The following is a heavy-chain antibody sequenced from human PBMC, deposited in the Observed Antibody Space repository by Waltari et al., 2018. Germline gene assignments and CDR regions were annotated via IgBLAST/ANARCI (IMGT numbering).Heavy chain of an antibody. V-gene: IGHV1-69*12. J-gene: IGHJ6*03. D-gene: IGHD1-26*01. Sequence: QVQLVQSGAEVKKPGSSVKVSCKASGGTFSSYAISWVRQAPGQGLEWMGGIIPIFGPANYAQKFQGRVTITADESTSTAYMELSSLRSEDTAVYYCAGGDYSGTYYSYYYYMDVWGKGTKVTISS. CDR1: GGTFSSYA. CDR3: AGGDYSGTYYSYYYYMDV. CDR2: IIPIFGPA.